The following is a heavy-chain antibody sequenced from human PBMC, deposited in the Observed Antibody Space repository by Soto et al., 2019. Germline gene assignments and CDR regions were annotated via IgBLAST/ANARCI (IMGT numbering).Heavy chain of an antibody. D-gene: IGHD3-22*01. CDR1: GGSSSSYY. CDR2: IYYSGST. Sequence: SETLSLTCTVSGGSSSSYYWSWIRQRPGKGLEWIGYIYYSGSTNYNPSLKRPVTISVDTSKNQFSLSLSSVTAADTAVYYCARGENSSGYYYGNWFDPWGQGTLVTVSS. CDR3: ARGENSSGYYYGNWFDP. J-gene: IGHJ5*02. V-gene: IGHV4-59*01.